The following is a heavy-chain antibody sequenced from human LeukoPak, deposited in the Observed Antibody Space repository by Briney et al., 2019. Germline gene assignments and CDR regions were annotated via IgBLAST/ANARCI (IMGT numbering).Heavy chain of an antibody. CDR3: ARDPTSSPTHYYYYGMDV. V-gene: IGHV3-30*02. D-gene: IGHD2-2*01. Sequence: GGSLRLSCAASGFTFSSYGMHWVRQAPGKGLEWVAFIRYDGSNKYYADSVKGRFTISRDNSKNTLYLQMNSLRAEDTAVYYCARDPTSSPTHYYYYGMDVWGQGTTVTVSS. CDR2: IRYDGSNK. J-gene: IGHJ6*02. CDR1: GFTFSSYG.